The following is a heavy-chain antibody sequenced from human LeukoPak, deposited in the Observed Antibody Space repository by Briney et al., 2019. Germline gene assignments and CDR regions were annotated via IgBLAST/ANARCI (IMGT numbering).Heavy chain of an antibody. CDR3: ARDGGYFDWSLDLYYFDY. D-gene: IGHD3-9*01. J-gene: IGHJ4*02. CDR2: ISSNGGST. V-gene: IGHV3-64*01. CDR1: GFTFSSYA. Sequence: GGSLRLSCAASGFTFSSYAMHWVRQAPGKGLEYVSAISSNGGSTYYANSVKGRFTISRDNSKNTLYLQMGSLRAEDMAVYYCARDGGYFDWSLDLYYFDYWGQGTLVTVSS.